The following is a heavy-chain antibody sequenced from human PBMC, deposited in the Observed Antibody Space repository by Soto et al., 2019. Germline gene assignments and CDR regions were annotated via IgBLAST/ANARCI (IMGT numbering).Heavy chain of an antibody. J-gene: IGHJ5*02. CDR1: GGSITSGGYY. CDR2: IYYSGFT. V-gene: IGHV4-31*03. CDR3: ARSVFP. Sequence: QVQLQESGPGLVKPSQTLSLTCTVSGGSITSGGYYWSWIRQHPGKGLEWIGYIYYSGFTYYNPSLKIRFTISVDTSKNQCALKLSSVTAAATAVYYCARSVFPWGQGTLVTVSS.